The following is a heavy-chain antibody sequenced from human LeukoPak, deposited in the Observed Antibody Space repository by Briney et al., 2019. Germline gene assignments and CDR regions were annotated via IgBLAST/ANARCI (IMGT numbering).Heavy chain of an antibody. Sequence: TSETLSLTCSVSGDSISSYYWTWMRQPAGKGLEWIGRIYTSGSTNYSPSLKSRVTMSVDTSKNQFFLNLTSVTAADTAVYYCASTPYYYDNSGYAPGIEFDYWGQGTLVTVSS. V-gene: IGHV4-4*07. CDR1: GDSISSYY. J-gene: IGHJ4*02. CDR2: IYTSGST. CDR3: ASTPYYYDNSGYAPGIEFDY. D-gene: IGHD3-22*01.